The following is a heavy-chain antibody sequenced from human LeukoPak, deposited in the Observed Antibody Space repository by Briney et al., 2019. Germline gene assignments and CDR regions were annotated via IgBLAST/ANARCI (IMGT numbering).Heavy chain of an antibody. CDR2: INPNSGGT. J-gene: IGHJ4*02. CDR1: GYTFTGYY. CDR3: ARDLSGVVVILY. Sequence: GASVKVSCKASGYTFTGYYMHWVRQAPGQGLEWVGWINPNSGGTNYAQKFQGRVTMTRDTSISTAYMELSRLRSDDTAVYYCARDLSGVVVILYWGQGTLVTVSS. D-gene: IGHD2-21*01. V-gene: IGHV1-2*02.